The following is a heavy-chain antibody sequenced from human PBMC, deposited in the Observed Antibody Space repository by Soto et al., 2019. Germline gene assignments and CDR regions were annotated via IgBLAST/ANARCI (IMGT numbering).Heavy chain of an antibody. V-gene: IGHV3-30*18. CDR1: GFTFSSYG. J-gene: IGHJ6*03. D-gene: IGHD6-19*01. Sequence: QVQLVESGGGVVQPGRSLRLSCAASGFTFSSYGMHWVRQAPGKGLEWVAVISYDGSNKYYADSVKGRFTISRDNSKNTLYLKMNGLRAEDRAVYYCAKDGLYSRGWYVSPYYYYYYYMDVWGKGTTVTVSS. CDR3: AKDGLYSRGWYVSPYYYYYYYMDV. CDR2: ISYDGSNK.